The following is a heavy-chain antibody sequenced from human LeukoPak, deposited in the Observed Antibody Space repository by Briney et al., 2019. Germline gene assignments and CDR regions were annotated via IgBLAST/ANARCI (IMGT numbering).Heavy chain of an antibody. J-gene: IGHJ4*02. CDR2: IYSGGST. Sequence: GGSLRLSCAASGFSVSINYMNWVRQAPGKGLEWVSVIYSGGSTYYADSVKGRFTISGHNSKNTLYLQMNSLRAEDTAVYYCAREQYSSYFDYWGQGTLVTVSS. CDR1: GFSVSINY. CDR3: AREQYSSYFDY. V-gene: IGHV3-53*04. D-gene: IGHD6-6*01.